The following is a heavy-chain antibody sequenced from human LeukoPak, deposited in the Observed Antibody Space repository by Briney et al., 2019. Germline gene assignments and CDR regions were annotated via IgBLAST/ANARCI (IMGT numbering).Heavy chain of an antibody. CDR3: AKPREFTVVTLPGVDY. CDR1: GFSVSNNY. Sequence: PGGSLRLSCAVSGFSVSNNYMNWVRQAPGKGLEWVSLIYSRGGTSYADSVKGRFTISRDNSKNTLFLQMNSLRAEDTAVYYCAKPREFTVVTLPGVDYWGQGTLVTVSS. D-gene: IGHD4-23*01. J-gene: IGHJ4*02. V-gene: IGHV3-53*01. CDR2: IYSRGGT.